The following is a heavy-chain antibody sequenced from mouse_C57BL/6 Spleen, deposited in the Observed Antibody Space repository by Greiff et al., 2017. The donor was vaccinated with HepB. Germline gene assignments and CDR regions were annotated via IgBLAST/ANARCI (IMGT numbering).Heavy chain of an antibody. J-gene: IGHJ2*01. CDR2: IDPENGDT. Sequence: EVQLVESGAELVRPGASVKLSCTASGFNIKDDYMHWVKQRPEQGLEWIGWIDPENGDTEYASKFQGKATITADTSSNTAYLQLSSLTSEDTAVYYCTDITLDYWGQGTTLTVSS. V-gene: IGHV14-4*01. CDR3: TDITLDY. D-gene: IGHD1-3*01. CDR1: GFNIKDDY.